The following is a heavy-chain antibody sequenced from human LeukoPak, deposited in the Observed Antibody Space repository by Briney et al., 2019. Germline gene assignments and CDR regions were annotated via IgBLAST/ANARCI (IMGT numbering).Heavy chain of an antibody. CDR2: IAYDGSNK. V-gene: IGHV3-30*18. J-gene: IGHJ5*02. D-gene: IGHD2-15*01. CDR1: GFTFRSYG. CDR3: AKARGFCSGGSCYNPFDP. Sequence: GGSLRLSCAASGFTFRSYGMHWVRQAPGKGLEWVAVIAYDGSNKYYADSVKGRFTISRDCSKNTLYVQMNSLRAEDTAVYYCAKARGFCSGGSCYNPFDPWGQGTLVTVSS.